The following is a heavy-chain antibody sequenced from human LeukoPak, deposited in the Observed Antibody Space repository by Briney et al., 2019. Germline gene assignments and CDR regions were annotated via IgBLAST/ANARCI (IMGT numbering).Heavy chain of an antibody. Sequence: GGSLRLSCAASGFTVSSNYMSWVRQAPGKGLEWVSVIYSSGSTYYADSVKGRFTISRDNSKNTLYLQMNSLRAEDTAVYYCASGPSYCSSTSCYSDYYYGMDVWGQGTTVTVSS. CDR2: IYSSGST. V-gene: IGHV3-53*01. D-gene: IGHD2-2*01. CDR3: ASGPSYCSSTSCYSDYYYGMDV. CDR1: GFTVSSNY. J-gene: IGHJ6*02.